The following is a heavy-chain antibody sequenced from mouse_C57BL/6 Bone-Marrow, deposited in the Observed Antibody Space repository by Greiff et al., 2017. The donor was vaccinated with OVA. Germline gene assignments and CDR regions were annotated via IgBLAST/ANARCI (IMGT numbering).Heavy chain of an antibody. CDR2: IDPTSGGT. Sequence: VQLQQPGAELVKPGASVTLSCKASGYTFTSYWMHWVKQRPGRGLEWIGRIDPTSGGTKYNEKFKSKATLTVDKPSSTAYRQLSSLTSEDSAVYYCARRGVLPFRYFDVWGTGTTVTVSS. V-gene: IGHV1-72*01. CDR1: GYTFTSYW. CDR3: ARRGVLPFRYFDV. D-gene: IGHD1-1*01. J-gene: IGHJ1*03.